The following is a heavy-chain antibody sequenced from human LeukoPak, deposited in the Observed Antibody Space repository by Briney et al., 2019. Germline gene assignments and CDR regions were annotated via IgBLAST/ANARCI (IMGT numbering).Heavy chain of an antibody. CDR2: IYHSGST. CDR1: GGSISSGGYS. J-gene: IGHJ4*02. D-gene: IGHD2-2*02. V-gene: IGHV4-30-2*01. CDR3: ARVSRGCSSTSCYRPIDY. Sequence: PSETLSLTCAVSGGSISSGGYSWSWIRQPPGKGLEWIGYIYHSGSTYYNPSLKSRVTISVDRSKNQFSLKLSSVTAADTAVYYCARVSRGCSSTSCYRPIDYWGQGTLVTVSS.